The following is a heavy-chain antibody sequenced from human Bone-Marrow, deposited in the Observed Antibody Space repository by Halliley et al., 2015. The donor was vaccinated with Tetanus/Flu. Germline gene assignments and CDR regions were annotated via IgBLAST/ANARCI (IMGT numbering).Heavy chain of an antibody. CDR1: EFTFRNFW. CDR3: AGGSGWLADS. V-gene: IGHV3-7*01. CDR2: IQQDRSDE. Sequence: SLRLSCVVSEFTFRNFWINWVRQAPGKGLEWLAIIQQDRSDEYYADSVKGRFTISRDTAKSAVFLQMDSLRADDTAVYFCAGGSGWLADSWGQGTLVTVSS. D-gene: IGHD6-19*01. J-gene: IGHJ4*02.